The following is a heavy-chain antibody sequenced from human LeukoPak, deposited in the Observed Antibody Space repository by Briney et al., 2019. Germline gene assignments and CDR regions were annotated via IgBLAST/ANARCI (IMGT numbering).Heavy chain of an antibody. CDR3: ARAGENYYDSSGYYYA. V-gene: IGHV1-46*01. Sequence: ASVKVSCKASGYTFTSYYMHWVRQAPGQGLEWMGIINPSGGSTSYAQKFQGRVTMTRDTSTSTVYMELSSLRSEDTAVYYCARAGENYYDSSGYYYAWGQGTLVTLSS. J-gene: IGHJ5*02. CDR1: GYTFTSYY. CDR2: INPSGGST. D-gene: IGHD3-22*01.